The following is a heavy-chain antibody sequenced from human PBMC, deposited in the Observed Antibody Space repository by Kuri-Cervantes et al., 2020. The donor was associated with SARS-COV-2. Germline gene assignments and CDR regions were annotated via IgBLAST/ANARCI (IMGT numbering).Heavy chain of an antibody. CDR1: GFTFGDYA. V-gene: IGHV3-49*04. Sequence: GESLKIPCTASGFTFGDYAMSWVRQAPGKGLEWVGFIRSKAYGGTTEYAASVKGRFTISRDDSKSIAYLQMNSLKTEDTAVYYCTQSGYYYDSSGYPNFDYWGQGTLVTVSS. CDR3: TQSGYYYDSSGYPNFDY. D-gene: IGHD3-22*01. J-gene: IGHJ4*02. CDR2: IRSKAYGGTT.